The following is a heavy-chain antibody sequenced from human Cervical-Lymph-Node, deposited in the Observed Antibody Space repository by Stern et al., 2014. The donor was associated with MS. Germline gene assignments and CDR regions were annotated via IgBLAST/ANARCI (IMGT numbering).Heavy chain of an antibody. J-gene: IGHJ6*02. Sequence: MQLVESGAEVKQPGSSVTVSCKASGGPFRNFGFSWVRQAPGPGLERMGGIIPRLGVTNYEEKNQGRVTITADESTNTVDMELSSLRSEDTAVYYCARHFGWLLGAEDYGMDVWGQGTTVTVSS. CDR3: ARHFGWLLGAEDYGMDV. V-gene: IGHV1-69*01. CDR1: GGPFRNFG. D-gene: IGHD3-9*01. CDR2: IIPRLGVT.